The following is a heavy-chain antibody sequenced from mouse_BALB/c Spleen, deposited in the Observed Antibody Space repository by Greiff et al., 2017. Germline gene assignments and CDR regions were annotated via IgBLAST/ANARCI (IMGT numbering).Heavy chain of an antibody. CDR1: GFTFTDYY. Sequence: DVKLVESGGGLVQPGGSLRLSCATSGFTFTDYYMSWVRQPPGKALEWLGFIRNKANGYTTEYSASVKGRFTISRDNSQSILYLQMNTLRAEDSATYYCARGGNPFAYWGQGTLVTVSA. CDR3: ARGGNPFAY. CDR2: IRNKANGYTT. V-gene: IGHV7-3*02. J-gene: IGHJ3*01. D-gene: IGHD2-1*01.